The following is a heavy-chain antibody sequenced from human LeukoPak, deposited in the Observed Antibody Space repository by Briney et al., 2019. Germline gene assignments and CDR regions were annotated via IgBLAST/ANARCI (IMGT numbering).Heavy chain of an antibody. Sequence: PGGSLRLSCTASGFTFSDYWMHWVRQPPGKGPVWVSRMNNNGDRITYADSVKGRFTISRDNAKNTPYLQMSSLRAEDTAVYYCAREVYSSHYYFDYWGQGTLVTVSS. CDR1: GFTFSDYW. CDR2: MNNNGDRI. D-gene: IGHD6-19*01. V-gene: IGHV3-74*01. CDR3: AREVYSSHYYFDY. J-gene: IGHJ4*02.